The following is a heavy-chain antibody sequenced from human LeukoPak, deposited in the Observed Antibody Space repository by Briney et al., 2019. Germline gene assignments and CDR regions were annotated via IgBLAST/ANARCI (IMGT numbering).Heavy chain of an antibody. D-gene: IGHD4-11*01. CDR1: GGTFSSYA. Sequence: SVRVSCKASGGTFSSYAISWVRPAPGQGLEWMGGIIPIFGTANYAQKFQGRVTITADESTSTAYMELSSLRSEDTAVYYCARADPTVTTLGWFDPWGQGTLVTVSS. J-gene: IGHJ5*02. V-gene: IGHV1-69*13. CDR3: ARADPTVTTLGWFDP. CDR2: IIPIFGTA.